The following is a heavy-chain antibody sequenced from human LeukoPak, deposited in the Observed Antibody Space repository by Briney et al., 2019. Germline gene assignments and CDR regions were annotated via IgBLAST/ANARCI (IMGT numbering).Heavy chain of an antibody. CDR1: GGSFSGYY. J-gene: IGHJ4*02. CDR2: INHSGST. D-gene: IGHD2-2*01. V-gene: IGHV4-34*01. CDR3: ARGRDYCRSTSCYVRAVARTPDY. Sequence: SETLSLTCAVYGGSFSGYYWSWIRQPPGKGLEWIGEINHSGSTNYNPSLKSRVTISVDTSKNQFSLKLSSVTAADTAVYYCARGRDYCRSTSCYVRAVARTPDYWGQGTLVTVSS.